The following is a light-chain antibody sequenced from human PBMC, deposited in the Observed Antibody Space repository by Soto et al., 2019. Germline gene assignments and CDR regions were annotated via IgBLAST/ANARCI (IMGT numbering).Light chain of an antibody. V-gene: IGKV3-15*01. J-gene: IGKJ2*01. CDR2: DAS. CDR3: QQSSNWPYT. Sequence: EIVMTHSPATLSVSPGERATLSCRSSQSVGGNLAWYQQKPGQPPRLLIYDASTRATDIPARFSGSGSGTEFTLTISSLQSADFAVYSCQQSSNWPYTFGQGTQLEIK. CDR1: QSVGGN.